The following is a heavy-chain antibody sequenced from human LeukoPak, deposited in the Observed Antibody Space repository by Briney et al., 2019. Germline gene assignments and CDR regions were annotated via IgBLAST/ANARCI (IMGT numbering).Heavy chain of an antibody. J-gene: IGHJ4*02. V-gene: IGHV3-21*01. CDR2: ITISGTYI. CDR1: GFILSDYN. CDR3: ARDLSATARAYDY. D-gene: IGHD2-15*01. Sequence: GGSLRLSCAASGFILSDYNMNWVRQAPGKGLEWVSFITISGTYITYADSVKGRFTISRDNAKHSLYLQMNSLRAEDTAVYYCARDLSATARAYDYWGQGTLVTVSS.